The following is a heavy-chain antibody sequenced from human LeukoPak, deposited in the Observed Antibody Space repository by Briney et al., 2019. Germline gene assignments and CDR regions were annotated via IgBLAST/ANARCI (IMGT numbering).Heavy chain of an antibody. CDR2: IKQDGSEK. Sequence: GGSLRLSCAASGFTFRSYWMTSVCQAPGKGLEWVSNIKQDGSEKYYVGSVKGRFTISRDNAKNSLYLQMSSLRVEDTAVYYCARGRYNWTFWGQGTLVTVSS. CDR3: ARGRYNWTF. V-gene: IGHV3-7*01. D-gene: IGHD1-20*01. J-gene: IGHJ4*02. CDR1: GFTFRSYW.